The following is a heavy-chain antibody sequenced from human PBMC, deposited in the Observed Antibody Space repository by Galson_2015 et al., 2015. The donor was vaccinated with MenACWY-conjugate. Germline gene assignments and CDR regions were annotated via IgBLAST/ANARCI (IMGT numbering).Heavy chain of an antibody. CDR3: ARRATTGWFDP. J-gene: IGHJ5*02. Sequence: SLTCTVSGASMSHYSWTWVRPSPETGLEWIGHIYHSGATNYNPSLQSRVIISADASKGQISLNLASVSAADTAVYYCARRATTGWFDPWGQGTQVTVSS. CDR2: IYHSGAT. V-gene: IGHV4-59*13. D-gene: IGHD4-17*01. CDR1: GASMSHYS.